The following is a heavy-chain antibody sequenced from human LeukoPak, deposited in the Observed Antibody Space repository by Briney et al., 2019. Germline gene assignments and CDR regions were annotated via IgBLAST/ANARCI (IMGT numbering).Heavy chain of an antibody. CDR3: ARENNVVVPAATKLAFDI. V-gene: IGHV1-18*01. CDR1: GYTFTSYG. D-gene: IGHD2-2*01. CDR2: ISAYNGNT. Sequence: GASVKVSCKASGYTFTSYGISWVRQAPGQGLEWMGWISAYNGNTNYAQKLQGRVTMTTDTSTSTAYMELSSLRSEDTAVYYCARENNVVVPAATKLAFDIWGQGTMVTVSS. J-gene: IGHJ3*02.